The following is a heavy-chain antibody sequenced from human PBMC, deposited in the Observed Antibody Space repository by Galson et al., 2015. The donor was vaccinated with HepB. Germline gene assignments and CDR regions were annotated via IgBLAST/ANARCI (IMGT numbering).Heavy chain of an antibody. V-gene: IGHV3-30*03. Sequence: SLRLSCAASGFTFSRYGMHWVRQAPGKGLEWVAVISYDGSNKYYADSVKGRFTISRDNSKNTLYLQMNSLRAEDTAVYYCARDIGYCSGGSCQDYWGQGTLVTVSS. D-gene: IGHD2-15*01. CDR2: ISYDGSNK. CDR1: GFTFSRYG. J-gene: IGHJ4*02. CDR3: ARDIGYCSGGSCQDY.